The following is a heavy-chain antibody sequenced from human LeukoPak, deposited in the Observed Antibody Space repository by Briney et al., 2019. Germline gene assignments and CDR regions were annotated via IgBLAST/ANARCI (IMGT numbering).Heavy chain of an antibody. CDR1: GFTFSSYS. J-gene: IGHJ4*02. CDR3: ARQRAGFTVTTSDY. V-gene: IGHV3-48*01. Sequence: GESLKISCAASGFTFSSYSMNWVRQAPGKGLEWVSYISGSSSTIYYADSVKGRFTISRDNAKNSLYLQMNSLRAEDTAVYYCARQRAGFTVTTSDYWGQGTLVAVSS. CDR2: ISGSSSTI. D-gene: IGHD4-17*01.